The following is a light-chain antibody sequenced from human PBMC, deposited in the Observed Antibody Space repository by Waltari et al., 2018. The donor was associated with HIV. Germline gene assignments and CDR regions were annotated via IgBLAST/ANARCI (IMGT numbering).Light chain of an antibody. Sequence: SPLTTPSPVPGSPGQAIPLPCPGTRSDFGVYNLVSWYQQHPGKAPKLMIYEVSKRPSGVSNRFSGSKSGNTASLTISGLQAEDEADYYCCSYAGSRVFGGGTKLTVL. CDR1: RSDFGVYNL. CDR2: EVS. CDR3: CSYAGSRV. J-gene: IGLJ3*02. V-gene: IGLV2-23*02.